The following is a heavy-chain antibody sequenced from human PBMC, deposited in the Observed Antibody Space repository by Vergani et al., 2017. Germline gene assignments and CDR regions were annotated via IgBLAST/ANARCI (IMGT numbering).Heavy chain of an antibody. Sequence: VQLVESGGGLVKPGRSLRLSCAASGFTFSSYGMHWVRQAPGKGLEWVAVIWYDGSNKYYADSVKGRFTISRDNSKNTLYLQMNSLRAEDTAVYYCANPVAPYYYYYGMDVWGQGTTVTVSS. D-gene: IGHD4-23*01. V-gene: IGHV3-33*06. CDR1: GFTFSSYG. CDR3: ANPVAPYYYYYGMDV. CDR2: IWYDGSNK. J-gene: IGHJ6*02.